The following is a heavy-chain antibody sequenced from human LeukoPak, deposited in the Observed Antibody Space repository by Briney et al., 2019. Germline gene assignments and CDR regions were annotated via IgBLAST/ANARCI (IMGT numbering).Heavy chain of an antibody. V-gene: IGHV3-15*01. J-gene: IGHJ1*01. CDR3: TTDRYYDNSELQFQH. D-gene: IGHD3-22*01. Sequence: GVSLRLSCAASGFTLNNACMSWVRQAPGKALEWLGRIKSETDGGTIDYAAPVKGRFTIPRDDSRNTLYLQMDSLEIEDTAVYYCTTDRYYDNSELQFQHWGQGTLVTVSS. CDR1: GFTLNNAC. CDR2: IKSETDGGTI.